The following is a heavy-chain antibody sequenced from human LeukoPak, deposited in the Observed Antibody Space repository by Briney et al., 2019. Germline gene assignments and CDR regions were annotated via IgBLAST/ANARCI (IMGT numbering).Heavy chain of an antibody. CDR1: GYTFTSYY. CDR2: INPSGGST. CDR3: ARDYNFGVNFGVVILPYYYMDV. D-gene: IGHD3-3*01. J-gene: IGHJ6*03. V-gene: IGHV1-46*01. Sequence: GASVKVSCKASGYTFTSYYMHWVRQAPGQGLEWMGIINPSGGSTSYAQKFQGRVTMTRDTSTSTVYMELSSLRSEDTAVYYCARDYNFGVNFGVVILPYYYMDVWGKGTTVTVSS.